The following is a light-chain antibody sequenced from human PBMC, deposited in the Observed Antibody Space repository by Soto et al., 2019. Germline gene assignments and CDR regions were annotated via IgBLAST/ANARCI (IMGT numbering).Light chain of an antibody. J-gene: IGLJ1*01. V-gene: IGLV2-14*01. CDR1: SSDVGGYDY. CDR3: SSFTSTITPYV. Sequence: QSALTQPASVSGSPGQSITISCIGTSSDVGGYDYVSWYQQHPGKAPKLIIYEVSNRPSGVSNRFSGSKSDNTASLTISGLQADDEADYYCSSFTSTITPYVFGMGTKVPS. CDR2: EVS.